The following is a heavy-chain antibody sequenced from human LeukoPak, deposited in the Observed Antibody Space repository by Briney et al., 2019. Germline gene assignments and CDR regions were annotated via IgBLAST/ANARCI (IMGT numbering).Heavy chain of an antibody. CDR2: ISSSSSYI. V-gene: IGHV3-21*01. CDR1: GFTFSSYS. J-gene: IGHJ4*02. D-gene: IGHD5-12*01. Sequence: PGGSLRLSCAASGFTFSSYSMNWVRQAPGKGLEWVSSISSSSSYIYYADSVKGRFTISRDNAKNSLYLQMNSLRAEDTAVYYCAGGLRLEYLYDYWGQGTLVTVSS. CDR3: AGGLRLEYLYDY.